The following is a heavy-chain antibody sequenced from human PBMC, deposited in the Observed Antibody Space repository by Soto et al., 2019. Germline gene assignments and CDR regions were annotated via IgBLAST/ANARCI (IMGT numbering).Heavy chain of an antibody. CDR2: ISYDGSNK. Sequence: PGGSLRLSCAASGFTFSSYGMHWVRQAPGKGLEWVAVISYDGSNKYYADSVKGRFTISRDNSKNTLYLQMNGLRAEDTAVYYCAKGYSSGWYMPYYCYGMDVWGQGTTVTVSS. CDR3: AKGYSSGWYMPYYCYGMDV. CDR1: GFTFSSYG. J-gene: IGHJ6*02. V-gene: IGHV3-30*18. D-gene: IGHD6-19*01.